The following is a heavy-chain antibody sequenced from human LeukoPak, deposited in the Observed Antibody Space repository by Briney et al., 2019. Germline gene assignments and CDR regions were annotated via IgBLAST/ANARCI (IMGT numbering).Heavy chain of an antibody. CDR2: INHNGNT. J-gene: IGHJ3*02. Sequence: SKTLSLTCTVFYGSFSGYYWSWIRQPPGKGLEWIGEINHNGNTNYNPSLKSRVTISVDTSKDQFSLKLSSVTAADTAVYYCARHGLVAARHAFDIWGQGTMVTVSS. CDR1: YGSFSGYY. V-gene: IGHV4-34*01. D-gene: IGHD6-6*01. CDR3: ARHGLVAARHAFDI.